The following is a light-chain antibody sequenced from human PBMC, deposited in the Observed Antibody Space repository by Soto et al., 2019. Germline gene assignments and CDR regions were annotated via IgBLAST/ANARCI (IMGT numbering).Light chain of an antibody. J-gene: IGKJ3*01. V-gene: IGKV3-20*01. CDR2: AAF. CDR1: QVVSDGY. Sequence: ELVLTQSPGTLYLSPGEGATLSCRASQVVSDGYLAWFQKKPGQAPRLLIHAAFYRASGIPNRFSGRGSGTDFTLTIDRLEPEDFAVYYCQQYGRSLQTFGPGTKV. CDR3: QQYGRSLQT.